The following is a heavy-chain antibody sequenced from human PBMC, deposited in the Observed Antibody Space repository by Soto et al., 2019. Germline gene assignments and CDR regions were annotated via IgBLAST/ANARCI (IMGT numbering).Heavy chain of an antibody. V-gene: IGHV5-51*01. D-gene: IGHD1-26*01. CDR3: ARGGSYYWYFDL. J-gene: IGHJ2*01. CDR1: GYSFTSYW. Sequence: GESLKISCKGSGYSFTSYWIGWVRQMPGKGLEWMGIIHPGDSDTRYSPSFQALVTISADKSISTAYLTATSLKASDTAMYYCARGGSYYWYFDLWGRGTLVTVSS. CDR2: IHPGDSDT.